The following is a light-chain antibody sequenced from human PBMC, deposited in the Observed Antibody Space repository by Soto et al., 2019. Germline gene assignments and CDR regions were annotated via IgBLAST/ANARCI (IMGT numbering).Light chain of an antibody. CDR2: DTS. Sequence: EIVLTQSPGTLSLSPGESATLLCRASQFVSSKSLAWYQQKPGQAPRLLIFDTSTRATGIPDRFSGSGSGTDFTLTITPLEPEDFAVYFCQQYDTSPITFCQGTRLDIK. CDR1: QFVSSKS. CDR3: QQYDTSPIT. V-gene: IGKV3-20*01. J-gene: IGKJ5*01.